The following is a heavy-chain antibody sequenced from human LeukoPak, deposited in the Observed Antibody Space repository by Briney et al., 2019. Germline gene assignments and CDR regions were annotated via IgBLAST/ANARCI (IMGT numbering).Heavy chain of an antibody. CDR3: AIIRGGTFDI. Sequence: RASVKVSCKASGYTFTSYGVKWVRQATGQGLEWMGWMNPNSGNTGYAQKFQGRVTMTRNTSISTAYMEVSSLRSEDTAVYYCAIIRGGTFDIWGQGTMVTVSS. J-gene: IGHJ3*02. CDR2: MNPNSGNT. V-gene: IGHV1-8*01. D-gene: IGHD1-1*01. CDR1: GYTFTSYG.